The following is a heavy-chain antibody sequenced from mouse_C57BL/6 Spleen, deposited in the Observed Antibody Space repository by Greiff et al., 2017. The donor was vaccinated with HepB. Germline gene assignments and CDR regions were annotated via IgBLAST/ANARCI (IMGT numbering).Heavy chain of an antibody. V-gene: IGHV5-4*03. J-gene: IGHJ1*03. CDR3: ARGGPDGYYEGWYFDV. Sequence: EVMLVESGGGLVKPGGSLKLSCAASGFTFSSYAMSWVRQTPEKRLEWVATISDGGSYTYYPDNVKGRFTISRDNAKNNLYLQMSHLKSEDTAMYYCARGGPDGYYEGWYFDVWGRGTTVTVCS. CDR2: ISDGGSYT. CDR1: GFTFSSYA. D-gene: IGHD2-3*01.